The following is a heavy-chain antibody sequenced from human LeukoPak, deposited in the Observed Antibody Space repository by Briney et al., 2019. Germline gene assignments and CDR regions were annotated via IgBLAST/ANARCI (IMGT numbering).Heavy chain of an antibody. CDR1: GFTFRSYA. V-gene: IGHV3-23*01. J-gene: IGHJ4*02. CDR2: ISGSGGRT. Sequence: GGPLRPSCAASGFTFRSYAMSWVRQPPGKGLEWVSAISGSGGRTYEEDSVKGWFTICRDNSKNTVYLQMNSRSAEDTGVYYCASYDSSGYYHYFDYWGQGSLVTVSS. CDR3: ASYDSSGYYHYFDY. D-gene: IGHD3-22*01.